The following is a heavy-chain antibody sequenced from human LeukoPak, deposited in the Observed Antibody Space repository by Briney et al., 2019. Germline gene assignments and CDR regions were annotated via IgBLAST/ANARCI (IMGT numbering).Heavy chain of an antibody. CDR3: ATSLGPLTEY. V-gene: IGHV3-7*01. Sequence: GGSLRLSCAASEFTFSNYWMTWVRQAPGKGLEWVANIKEDGSDKYYVDSVKGRFTISRDNAKNSLYLQMNSLRAEDTAVYYCATSLGPLTEYWGQGTLVTVSS. J-gene: IGHJ4*02. D-gene: IGHD7-27*01. CDR1: EFTFSNYW. CDR2: IKEDGSDK.